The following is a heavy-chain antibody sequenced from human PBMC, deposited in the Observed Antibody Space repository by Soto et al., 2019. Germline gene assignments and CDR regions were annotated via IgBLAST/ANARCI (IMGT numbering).Heavy chain of an antibody. CDR3: AREEVAADLDS. J-gene: IGHJ4*02. CDR2: IRGDGSIS. V-gene: IGHV3-74*01. Sequence: EVQLVESGGGLVQPGGSLRLSCAASGFTFRSYWMHWVRQAPGKGLVWVARIRGDGSISNCADSVKGRFTISRDNAKNTLHVQMNSLRAEDTAVYYCAREEVAADLDSWGQGTLVTVSS. CDR1: GFTFRSYW. D-gene: IGHD2-2*01.